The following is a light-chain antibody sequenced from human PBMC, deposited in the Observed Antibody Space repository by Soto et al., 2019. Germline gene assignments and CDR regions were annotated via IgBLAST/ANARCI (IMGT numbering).Light chain of an antibody. CDR1: QSISSY. Sequence: DIQMTQSPSSLSASVGDRITITCRASQSISSYLNWYQQKPGKAPKLLIYDASSLQSGVPSRFSGSGSGTDFTLTISRLQPEDFATYYCQQSYSSPPITFGQGTRLEIK. J-gene: IGKJ5*01. CDR3: QQSYSSPPIT. CDR2: DAS. V-gene: IGKV1-39*01.